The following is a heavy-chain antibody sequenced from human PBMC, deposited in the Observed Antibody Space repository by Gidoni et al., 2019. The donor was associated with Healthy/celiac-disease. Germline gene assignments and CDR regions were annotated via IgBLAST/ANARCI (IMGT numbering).Heavy chain of an antibody. V-gene: IGHV4-34*01. CDR3: ARKPHTVTTRHFDL. CDR1: GGSFSGYY. J-gene: IGHJ2*01. Sequence: QVQLQQWGAGLLKPSETLSLTCAVYGGSFSGYYWSWIRQPPGKGLEWIGEINHSGSTNYNPSLKSRVTISVDTSKNQFSLKLSSVTAADTAVYYCARKPHTVTTRHFDLWGRGTLVTVSS. CDR2: INHSGST. D-gene: IGHD4-17*01.